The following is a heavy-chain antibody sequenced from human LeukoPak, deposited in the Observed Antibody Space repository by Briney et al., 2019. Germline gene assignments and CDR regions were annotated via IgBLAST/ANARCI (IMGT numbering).Heavy chain of an antibody. CDR2: IYYSGSA. CDR1: GGSISSGGDY. D-gene: IGHD6-19*01. J-gene: IGHJ4*02. V-gene: IGHV4-31*03. CDR3: ARQVGSGWYGYFDH. Sequence: SETLSLTCTVSGGSISSGGDYWSWIRQHPGTGLEWIGYIYYSGSAYYNPSLKSRVTISVDTSNNQFSLNLSSVTAADTAVYYCARQVGSGWYGYFDHWGQGTLVTVSS.